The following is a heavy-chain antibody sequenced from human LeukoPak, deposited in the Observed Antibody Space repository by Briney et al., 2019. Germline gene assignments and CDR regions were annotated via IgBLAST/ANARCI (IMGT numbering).Heavy chain of an antibody. CDR3: AKEFDSSGFFDC. CDR1: GFTFRSYA. J-gene: IGHJ4*02. Sequence: TGGSLRLSCAASGFTFRSYAMSWVRQAPGKGLEWVSAISGSGGSTYFAASARGRFTISRDNSKNTLYLQMNSLRAEDTAVYYCAKEFDSSGFFDCWGQGNLVTVPS. D-gene: IGHD3-22*01. CDR2: ISGSGGST. V-gene: IGHV3-23*01.